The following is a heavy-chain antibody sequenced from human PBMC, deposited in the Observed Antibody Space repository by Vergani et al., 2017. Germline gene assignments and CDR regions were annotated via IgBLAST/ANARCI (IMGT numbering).Heavy chain of an antibody. CDR2: IIPILGIA. J-gene: IGHJ3*02. CDR3: ARDGGTDIVVVPAAIGPISADAFDI. V-gene: IGHV1-69*04. Sequence: QVQLVQSGAEVKKPGSSVKVSCKASGGTFSSYAISWVRQAPGQGLEWMGRIIPILGIANYAQKFQGRVTITADKSTSTAYMELSSLRSEDTAVYYCARDGGTDIVVVPAAIGPISADAFDIWGQGTMVTVSS. CDR1: GGTFSSYA. D-gene: IGHD2-2*02.